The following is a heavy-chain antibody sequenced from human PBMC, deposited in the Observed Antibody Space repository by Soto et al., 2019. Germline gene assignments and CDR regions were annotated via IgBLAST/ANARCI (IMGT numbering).Heavy chain of an antibody. CDR2: IFGTGGST. CDR1: GFTFSNYA. J-gene: IGHJ3*01. Sequence: EVQLLESGGGLVQPGGSLRLSCAASGFTFSNYAMSWVRQAPGKGLEWVSAIFGTGGSTFYADSVKGRFTISRDNSKNMIYLQMNSLRAEDTAVYFCAKDRRIYDSGGYNAFDFWGRGTMVTVSS. CDR3: AKDRRIYDSGGYNAFDF. V-gene: IGHV3-23*01. D-gene: IGHD3-22*01.